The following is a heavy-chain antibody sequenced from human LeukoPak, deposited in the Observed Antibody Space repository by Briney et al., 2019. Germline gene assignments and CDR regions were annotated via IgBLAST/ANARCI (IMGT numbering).Heavy chain of an antibody. D-gene: IGHD3-16*01. CDR1: GFSLSSSGAA. CDR2: IYWHDEK. V-gene: IGHV2-5*01. J-gene: IGHJ4*02. CDR3: AHRRGGDFDY. Sequence: SGPTLVKPTQALTLTCTFSGFSLSSSGAAVGWIRQPPGKALEWLALIYWHDEKRYSLVLRGRVTITKDTSRNQVVLTVTNMDPVDTATYYCAHRRGGDFDYWGQGTLVTVSS.